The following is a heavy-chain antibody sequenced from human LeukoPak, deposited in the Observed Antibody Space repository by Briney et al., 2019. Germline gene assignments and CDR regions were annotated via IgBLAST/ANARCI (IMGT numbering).Heavy chain of an antibody. Sequence: GASVKVSCKASGYTFTGYYMHWVRQAPGQGLEWMGWINPNSGGTNYAQKFQGRVTMTRDTSISTAYMELSRLRSDDTAVYYCARGYRVVVRYSAFDIWGQGTMVTVSS. J-gene: IGHJ3*02. D-gene: IGHD2-15*01. V-gene: IGHV1-2*02. CDR1: GYTFTGYY. CDR3: ARGYRVVVRYSAFDI. CDR2: INPNSGGT.